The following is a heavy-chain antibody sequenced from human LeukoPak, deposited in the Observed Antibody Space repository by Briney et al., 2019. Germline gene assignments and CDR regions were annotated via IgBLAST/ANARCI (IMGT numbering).Heavy chain of an antibody. Sequence: SETLSLTCAVSGVSFNDYYWSWVRQTPGKGLEWIGESNHSGYTNDSPSLKSRVTLSIDTSRNQFSLNLRSVTVADAGIYFCTRMTSGHDYWGQGTLVTVSS. CDR2: SNHSGYT. J-gene: IGHJ4*02. CDR1: GVSFNDYY. D-gene: IGHD3-10*01. CDR3: TRMTSGHDY. V-gene: IGHV4-34*01.